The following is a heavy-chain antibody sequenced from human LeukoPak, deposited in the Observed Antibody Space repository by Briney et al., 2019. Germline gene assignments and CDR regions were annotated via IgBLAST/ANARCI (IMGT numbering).Heavy chain of an antibody. V-gene: IGHV4-31*03. Sequence: SQTQSLTCTVSGGSISSGGYYWSWIRQHPGKGLEWIGYIYYSGSTYYNPSLKSRVTISVDTSKNQFSLKLSSVTAADTAVYYCARGDSSGSEDYWGQGTLVTVSS. CDR1: GGSISSGGYY. J-gene: IGHJ4*02. D-gene: IGHD3-22*01. CDR3: ARGDSSGSEDY. CDR2: IYYSGST.